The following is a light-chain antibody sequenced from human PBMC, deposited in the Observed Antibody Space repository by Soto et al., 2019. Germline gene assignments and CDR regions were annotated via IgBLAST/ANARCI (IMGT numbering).Light chain of an antibody. CDR1: QSVSSSY. V-gene: IGKV3-20*01. CDR3: QQYGSSPRYT. Sequence: EIVLTQSPGTLSLSPGERATLSCRASQSVSSSYLAWYQQKPGQAPRLLIYGASSRATGIPDRFSGSGSGTDFTLTISILEPEDFAAYYCQQYGSSPRYTFGQGTKLQIK. J-gene: IGKJ2*01. CDR2: GAS.